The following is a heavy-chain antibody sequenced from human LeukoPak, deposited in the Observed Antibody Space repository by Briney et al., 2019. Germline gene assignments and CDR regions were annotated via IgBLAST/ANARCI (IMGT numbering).Heavy chain of an antibody. J-gene: IGHJ4*02. CDR3: ARDLRTGYTYGYPLDS. V-gene: IGHV3-48*03. CDR1: GFTFSSYE. CDR2: ISTTGSSI. D-gene: IGHD5-18*01. Sequence: GGSPRLSCAASGFTFSSYEMNWVRQAPGKGLEWVSYISTTGSSIYYADSVKGRFTISRDNSKNSLYLQMNSLRAEDTAFYYCARDLRTGYTYGYPLDSWGQGTLVTVSS.